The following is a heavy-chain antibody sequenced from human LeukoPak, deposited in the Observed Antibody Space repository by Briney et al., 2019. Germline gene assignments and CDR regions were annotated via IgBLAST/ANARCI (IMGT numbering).Heavy chain of an antibody. CDR1: GFTFSDYY. Sequence: PGGSLRLSCAASGFTFSDYYMSWIRQAPGKGLEWVSYISSSGSTIYYADSVKGRFTISRGNAKNSLYLQMNSLRAEDTAVYYCARTYYYDSSGYLSSLDYWGQGTLVTVSS. CDR2: ISSSGSTI. D-gene: IGHD3-22*01. CDR3: ARTYYYDSSGYLSSLDY. V-gene: IGHV3-11*01. J-gene: IGHJ4*02.